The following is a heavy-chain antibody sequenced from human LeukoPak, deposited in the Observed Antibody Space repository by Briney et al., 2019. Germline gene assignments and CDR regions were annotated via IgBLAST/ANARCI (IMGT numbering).Heavy chain of an antibody. Sequence: GGSLRLSCAASGFTFSSYAMSWVRQAPGKRLEWVSAISGSGGGTYYADSVKGRFTISRDNSKNTLYLQMNSLRAEDTAVYYCAKDQGGDYLTPLDYWGQGTLVTVSS. CDR1: GFTFSSYA. CDR3: AKDQGGDYLTPLDY. D-gene: IGHD4-17*01. CDR2: ISGSGGGT. J-gene: IGHJ4*02. V-gene: IGHV3-23*01.